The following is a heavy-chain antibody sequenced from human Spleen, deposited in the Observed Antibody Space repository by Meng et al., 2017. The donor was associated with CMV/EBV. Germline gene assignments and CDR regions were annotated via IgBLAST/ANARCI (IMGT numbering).Heavy chain of an antibody. J-gene: IGHJ3*02. V-gene: IGHV5-51*01. CDR3: ARPAGTGYYSGFAFYI. Sequence: YSFRSYRIAWVRQKPGKGLEWMGMIYAGDSATKYSPSFEGQVTISVDKSITTAYLQWRSLKASDTAMYYCARPAGTGYYSGFAFYIWGQGTMVTVSS. D-gene: IGHD3-9*01. CDR1: YSFRSYR. CDR2: IYAGDSAT.